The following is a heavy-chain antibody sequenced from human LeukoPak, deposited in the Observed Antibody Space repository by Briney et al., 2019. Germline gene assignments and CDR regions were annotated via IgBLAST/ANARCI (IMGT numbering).Heavy chain of an antibody. V-gene: IGHV1-46*01. Sequence: GASVKVSCKASGYTFTSYYMHWVRQAPGQGLEWMGIINPSGGSTSYAQKFQGRVTMTRDMSTSTVYMELSSLRSEDTAVDYCARDRGVNYDSSGYCFDYWGQGTLVTVSS. CDR1: GYTFTSYY. CDR3: ARDRGVNYDSSGYCFDY. D-gene: IGHD3-22*01. J-gene: IGHJ4*02. CDR2: INPSGGST.